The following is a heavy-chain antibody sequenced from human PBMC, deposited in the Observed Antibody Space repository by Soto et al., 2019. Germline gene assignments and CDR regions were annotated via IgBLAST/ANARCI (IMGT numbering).Heavy chain of an antibody. Sequence: EVQLVESGGGLVQPGGSLRLSCVASGFTFSAYWMSWVRQAPGKGLEWVANIRQDGSAKDYVDSVKGRFTISRDNAKNSQHLLINSLRVEDTAVYYCARHHPAAMGDSWGQGTLVTVSS. CDR3: ARHHPAAMGDS. D-gene: IGHD5-18*01. V-gene: IGHV3-7*04. CDR2: IRQDGSAK. CDR1: GFTFSAYW. J-gene: IGHJ4*02.